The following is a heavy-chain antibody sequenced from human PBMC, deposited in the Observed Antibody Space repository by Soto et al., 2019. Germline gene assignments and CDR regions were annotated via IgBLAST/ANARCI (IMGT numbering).Heavy chain of an antibody. Sequence: EAQLVESGGDLVQPGGSLRLSCAASGFTLNRDWTCWVRQAPGKGLEWVASITDDGTGKFYVDSVKGRFTISRDDAKNSLYLQMISLRAEDTAVYYCAGISRGHWGQGTLVTVSS. CDR2: ITDDGTGK. V-gene: IGHV3-7*01. CDR3: AGISRGH. D-gene: IGHD2-15*01. CDR1: GFTLNRDW. J-gene: IGHJ4*02.